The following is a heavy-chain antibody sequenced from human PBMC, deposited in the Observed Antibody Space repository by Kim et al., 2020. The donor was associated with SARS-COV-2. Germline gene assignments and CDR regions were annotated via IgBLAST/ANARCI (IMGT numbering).Heavy chain of an antibody. J-gene: IGHJ4*02. D-gene: IGHD6-19*01. Sequence: GESLKISCKGSGYGFTSYWISWVRQMPGKGLEWMGRIDPSDSYTNYSPSFQGHVTISADKSISTAYLQWSSLKASDTAMYYCAISVAAIPLQFDYWGQGTLVTVSS. CDR1: GYGFTSYW. CDR2: IDPSDSYT. CDR3: AISVAAIPLQFDY. V-gene: IGHV5-10-1*01.